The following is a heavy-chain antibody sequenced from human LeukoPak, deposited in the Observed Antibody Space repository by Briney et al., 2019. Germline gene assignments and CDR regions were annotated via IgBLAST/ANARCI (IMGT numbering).Heavy chain of an antibody. V-gene: IGHV3-23*01. CDR3: AKSRGVTTDSIFDP. CDR2: ISGSGGST. D-gene: IGHD4-17*01. CDR1: GFTFSNYA. Sequence: PGGSLRLSCAASGFTFSNYAMMWVRQAPGKGLEWVSAISGSGGSTYYADSVKGRFTISRDKSKNTLYLHMNSLRAEDTTVYYCAKSRGVTTDSIFDPWGQGTLVTVSS. J-gene: IGHJ5*02.